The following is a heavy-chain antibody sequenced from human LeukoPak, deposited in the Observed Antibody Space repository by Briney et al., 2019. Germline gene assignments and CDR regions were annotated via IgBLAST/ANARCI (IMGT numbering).Heavy chain of an antibody. J-gene: IGHJ4*02. CDR2: ISSSGDSI. CDR1: GFPFSSYE. CDR3: ARGTGLDY. D-gene: IGHD1-14*01. Sequence: GGSLRLSCAASGFPFSSYEMNWVRQAPGKGLEWVSYISSSGDSIYYADSVKGRFTVSRDNAKKSLYLHMNSLRDDDTAVYYCARGTGLDYWGQGTLVSVSS. V-gene: IGHV3-48*03.